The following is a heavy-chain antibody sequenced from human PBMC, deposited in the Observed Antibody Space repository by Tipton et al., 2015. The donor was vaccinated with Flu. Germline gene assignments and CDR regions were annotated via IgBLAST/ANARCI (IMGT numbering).Heavy chain of an antibody. Sequence: TLSLTCTVSGGSISTYYWSRIRRPPGRGLEWIGYGGSTNYHPSLKSRVTISLETSKNQLSLSLRSVTAEDTAVYYCASSYWIRGVTQVDYWGQGTLVTVSS. CDR1: GGSISTYY. V-gene: IGHV4-59*12. J-gene: IGHJ4*02. CDR2: GGST. D-gene: IGHD3-10*01. CDR3: ASSYWIRGVTQVDY.